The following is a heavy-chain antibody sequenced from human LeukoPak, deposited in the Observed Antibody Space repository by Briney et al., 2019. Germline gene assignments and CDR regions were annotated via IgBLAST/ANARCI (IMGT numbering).Heavy chain of an antibody. Sequence: SVKVSCKASGGTFSSYAISWVRQAPGQGLEWMGGIIPIFGTANYAQKFQGRVTITTDESTSTAYMELSSLRSEGTAVYYCASGYCSGGSCYYYYYMDVWGKGTTVTVSS. D-gene: IGHD2-15*01. J-gene: IGHJ6*03. CDR1: GGTFSSYA. V-gene: IGHV1-69*05. CDR3: ASGYCSGGSCYYYYYMDV. CDR2: IIPIFGTA.